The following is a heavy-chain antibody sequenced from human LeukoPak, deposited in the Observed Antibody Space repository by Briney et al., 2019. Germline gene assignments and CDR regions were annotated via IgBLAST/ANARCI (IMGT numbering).Heavy chain of an antibody. V-gene: IGHV1-46*01. D-gene: IGHD5-24*01. J-gene: IGHJ5*02. CDR1: GYTFTNNF. CDR3: ARDNSLRDTAWWFDP. Sequence: ASVKVSCKASGYTFTNNFMHWVRQAPGQGLEWIGIINPSGDNTWYAQKFQGRVTMTRDMATSTDYLEVSSLRSEDTAVYYCARDNSLRDTAWWFDPWGKGTLVTVSS. CDR2: INPSGDNT.